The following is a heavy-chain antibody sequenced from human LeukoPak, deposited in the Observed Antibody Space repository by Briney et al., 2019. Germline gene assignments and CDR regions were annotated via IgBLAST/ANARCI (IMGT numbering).Heavy chain of an antibody. CDR1: GFAFSTST. J-gene: IGHJ4*02. Sequence: GGSLRLSCAASGFAFSTSTMHWVRQAPGKGPEWASVISYDETHKYYSNAVGGRFTISRDNFKNMLYLQMNSLRAEDTAVYYCADFSFDYWGQGTLVTVSS. CDR3: ADFSFDY. V-gene: IGHV3-30*04. CDR2: ISYDETHK.